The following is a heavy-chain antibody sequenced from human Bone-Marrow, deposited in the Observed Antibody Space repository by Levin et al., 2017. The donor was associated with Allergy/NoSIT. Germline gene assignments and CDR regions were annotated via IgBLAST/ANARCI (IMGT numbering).Heavy chain of an antibody. CDR3: AKASSIAARRVRYYFDY. Sequence: LSLTCAASGFPFSSYAMSWVRQAPGKGLEWVSAISGSGGSTYYADSVKGRFTISRDNSKNTLYLQMNSLRAEDTAVYYCAKASSIAARRVRYYFDYWGQGTLVTVSS. CDR2: ISGSGGST. D-gene: IGHD6-6*01. J-gene: IGHJ4*02. CDR1: GFPFSSYA. V-gene: IGHV3-23*01.